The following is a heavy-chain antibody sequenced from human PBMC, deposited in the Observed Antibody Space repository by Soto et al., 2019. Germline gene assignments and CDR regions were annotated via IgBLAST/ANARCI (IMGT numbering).Heavy chain of an antibody. V-gene: IGHV3-30*18. J-gene: IGHJ6*02. CDR3: AKSYYYDSSGYYSPRGYYYYYGMDV. CDR1: GFTFSCYV. D-gene: IGHD3-22*01. CDR2: ISYDGSDK. Sequence: PGGSLRLSCATSGFTFSCYVMHWVRQSPGKGLEWMAVISYDGSDKYYADSVKGRFTISRDNSKNTLYLQMNSLRAEDTAVYYCAKSYYYDSSGYYSPRGYYYYYGMDVWGQGTTVTVSS.